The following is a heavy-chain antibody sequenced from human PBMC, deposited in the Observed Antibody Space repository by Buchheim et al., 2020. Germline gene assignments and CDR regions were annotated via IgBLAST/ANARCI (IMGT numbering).Heavy chain of an antibody. J-gene: IGHJ4*02. CDR3: ARAGGFLMGFFDY. CDR1: NGSFSGYY. V-gene: IGHV4-34*02. Sequence: QVQLQQWGAGLLKPSETLSLTCAVYNGSFSGYYWSWIRQSPGGGLEWIGEVSHTGRTIYTPSLKRRVTISLDTSKNQFSLRLDSVTAADTAVYYCARAGGFLMGFFDYWGQGTL. D-gene: IGHD6-25*01. CDR2: VSHTGRT.